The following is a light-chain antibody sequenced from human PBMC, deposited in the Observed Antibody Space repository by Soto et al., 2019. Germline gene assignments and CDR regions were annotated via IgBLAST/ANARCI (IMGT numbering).Light chain of an antibody. V-gene: IGKV1-5*01. CDR2: DAS. J-gene: IGKJ2*01. CDR1: QSISSW. CDR3: QQYNSYSPSS. Sequence: DIQMTQSPSTLSASVGDRVTITCRASQSISSWLAWYQQKPGKAPKLLIYDASSLESGVPSRFSGSGSGTEVTLTISSLQPDDFATYYCQQYNSYSPSSFGQGTKLEIK.